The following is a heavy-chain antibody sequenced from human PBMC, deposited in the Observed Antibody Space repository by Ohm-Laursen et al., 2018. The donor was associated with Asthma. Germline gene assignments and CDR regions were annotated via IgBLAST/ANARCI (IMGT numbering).Heavy chain of an antibody. V-gene: IGHV4-59*01. CDR2: IHDSGNT. J-gene: IGHJ5*02. CDR1: GGSINNFY. CDR3: VRGVVSRTTPNWFDP. D-gene: IGHD2/OR15-2a*01. Sequence: SETLSLTCNVSGGSINNFYWHWIRQPPGKGLEWIGYIHDSGNTQYNPSLKSRVTISLDTSKRQFSLSLNSASAADTAVYYCVRGVVSRTTPNWFDPWGQGTLVTVSS.